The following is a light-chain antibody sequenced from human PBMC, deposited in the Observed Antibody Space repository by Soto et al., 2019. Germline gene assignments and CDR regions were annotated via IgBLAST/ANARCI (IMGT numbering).Light chain of an antibody. CDR2: AAS. J-gene: IGKJ4*01. CDR1: QGVSTY. Sequence: VLWMTQSPSLLSASTGDRVTITCRTSQGVSTYVAWYQQKPGKPPKPLIYAASTLHSGVPARFSGSGSGTDFTLTISGLQSEEFSTYYCQQYYIFPLAFGGGTKVEIK. V-gene: IGKV1D-8*01. CDR3: QQYYIFPLA.